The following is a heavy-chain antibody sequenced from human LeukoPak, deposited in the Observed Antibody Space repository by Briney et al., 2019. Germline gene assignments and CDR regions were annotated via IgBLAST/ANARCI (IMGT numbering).Heavy chain of an antibody. CDR2: IYYSGST. CDR1: GGSISSSSYY. Sequence: SETLSLTCTVSGGSISSSSYYWGWIRQPPGTGLEWIGSIYYSGSTYYNPSLKSRVTISVDTSKNQFSLKLSSVTAADAAVYYCATIVGAPNWFDPWGQGTLVTVSS. CDR3: ATIVGAPNWFDP. D-gene: IGHD1-26*01. J-gene: IGHJ5*02. V-gene: IGHV4-39*01.